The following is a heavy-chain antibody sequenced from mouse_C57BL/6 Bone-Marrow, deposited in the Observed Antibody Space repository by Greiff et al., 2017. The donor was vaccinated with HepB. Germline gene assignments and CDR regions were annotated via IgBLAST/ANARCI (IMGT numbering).Heavy chain of an antibody. J-gene: IGHJ3*01. Sequence: EVQLVESGGDLVKPGGSLKLSCAASGFTFSSYGMSWVRQTPDKRLEWVATISSGGSYTYYPDSVKGRFTISRDNAKNTLYLQMSSLKSEDTAMYYCARQRGLRSFAYWGQGTLVTVSA. CDR1: GFTFSSYG. D-gene: IGHD2-4*01. V-gene: IGHV5-6*01. CDR2: ISSGGSYT. CDR3: ARQRGLRSFAY.